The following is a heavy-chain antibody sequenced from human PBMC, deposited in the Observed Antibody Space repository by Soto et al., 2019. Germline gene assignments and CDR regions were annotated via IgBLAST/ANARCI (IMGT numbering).Heavy chain of an antibody. CDR2: ILPVYNTT. V-gene: IGHV1-69*06. D-gene: IGHD3-16*01. J-gene: IGHJ3*01. CDR3: ARMRGMPLGSFDV. Sequence: QEKLVQTGAEVKKPGSSVKVSCKTSGGSFKNNAFSWVRQAPGQGLEWMGQILPVYNTTPYAGKFLGRLTTTADNSTSTIPVQLSPLRSDDTAVYYCARMRGMPLGSFDVWGQGTTVSVSS. CDR1: GGSFKNNA.